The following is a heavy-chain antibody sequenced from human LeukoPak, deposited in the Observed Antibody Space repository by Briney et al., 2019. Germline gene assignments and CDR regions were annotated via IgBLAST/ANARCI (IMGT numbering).Heavy chain of an antibody. CDR1: GYTFTNYY. V-gene: IGHV1-2*02. D-gene: IGHD2-15*01. J-gene: IGHJ4*02. Sequence: ASVKVSCKASGYTFTNYYMHWVRQAPGQGLEWMGWINPNSGGTNYAQKFQGRVTMTRDTSISTAYMELSRLRSDDTAVYYCARTYCSGGSCYSGRFDYWGQGTLVTVSS. CDR2: INPNSGGT. CDR3: ARTYCSGGSCYSGRFDY.